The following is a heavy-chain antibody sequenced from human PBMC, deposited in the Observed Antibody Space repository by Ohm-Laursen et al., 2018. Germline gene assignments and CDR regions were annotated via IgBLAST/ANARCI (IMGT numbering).Heavy chain of an antibody. D-gene: IGHD3-22*01. J-gene: IGHJ2*01. Sequence: GTLSLTCSVSGGSITRYYWSWIRHSPGKGLEWIGYIYYSGSTNYNPSLKSRVTISVDTSKNQFSLKLSSVTAADTAVYYCARGYYDSSGYYTANWYFDLWGRGTLVTVSS. V-gene: IGHV4-59*01. CDR1: GGSITRYY. CDR3: ARGYYDSSGYYTANWYFDL. CDR2: IYYSGST.